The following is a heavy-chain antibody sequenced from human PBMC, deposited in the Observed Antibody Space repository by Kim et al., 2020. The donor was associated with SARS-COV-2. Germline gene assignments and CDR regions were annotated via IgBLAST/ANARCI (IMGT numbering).Heavy chain of an antibody. D-gene: IGHD4-17*01. Sequence: GGSLRLSCAASGVTFTSYTVNWVRQAPGKGLEWVSSISSSSSNIHYADSVKGRFTISRDNARNSLYLQMNSLRADDTAVYYCARGRSDGDYWGGLFDYWGQGTLVTVSS. CDR2: ISSSSSNI. J-gene: IGHJ4*02. CDR3: ARGRSDGDYWGGLFDY. V-gene: IGHV3-21*01. CDR1: GVTFTSYT.